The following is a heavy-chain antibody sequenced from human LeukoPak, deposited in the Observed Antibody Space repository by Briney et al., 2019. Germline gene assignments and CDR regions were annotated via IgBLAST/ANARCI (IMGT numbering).Heavy chain of an antibody. CDR1: GGSMSSYY. CDR3: ARVFHDSSGYPFDY. D-gene: IGHD3-22*01. CDR2: TYYSGNT. Sequence: SETLSLTCTVSGGSMSSYYWSWIRQPRGKGLEWSGYTYYSGNTNCNPSLKSRVTISVDTSKNQFSLKVSSVTAADTAVYYCARVFHDSSGYPFDYWGQGTLVTVSS. V-gene: IGHV4-59*01. J-gene: IGHJ4*02.